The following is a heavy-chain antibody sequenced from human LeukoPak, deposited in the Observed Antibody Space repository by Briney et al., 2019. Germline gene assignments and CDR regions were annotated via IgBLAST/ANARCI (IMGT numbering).Heavy chain of an antibody. CDR2: IYYSGST. CDR1: GGSISSYY. V-gene: IGHV4-59*08. CDR3: ARAGSGYSGYDWEYYFDY. Sequence: SETLSLTCTVSGGSISSYYWSWIRQPPGKGLEWIGYIYYSGSTNYNPSLKSRVTISVDTSKNQFSLKLSSVTAADTAVYYCARAGSGYSGYDWEYYFDYWGQGTLVTVSS. J-gene: IGHJ4*02. D-gene: IGHD5-12*01.